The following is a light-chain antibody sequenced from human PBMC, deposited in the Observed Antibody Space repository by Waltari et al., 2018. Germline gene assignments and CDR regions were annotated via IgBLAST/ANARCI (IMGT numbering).Light chain of an antibody. V-gene: IGKV4-1*01. CDR1: QSVLYTSNNKNY. CDR2: WAS. Sequence: DIVLTQSPDTLAVSLGERATINCKSSQSVLYTSNNKNYLAWYQQKPGQPPRLLIHWASARESGVPDRFSGSGSGTDFTLTISSLQAEDVAVYYCQQYYTTLTFGGGTKVEI. CDR3: QQYYTTLT. J-gene: IGKJ4*01.